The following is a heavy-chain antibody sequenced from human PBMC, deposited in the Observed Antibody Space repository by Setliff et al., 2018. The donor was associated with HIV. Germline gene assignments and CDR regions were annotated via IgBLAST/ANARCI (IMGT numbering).Heavy chain of an antibody. V-gene: IGHV4-34*01. CDR3: ARGTSGGYSSGYYYFDY. D-gene: IGHD3-22*01. J-gene: IGHJ4*01. CDR2: INHSGST. CDR1: GGSLSGYH. Sequence: PSETLSLTCAVYGGSLSGYHWSWIRQSPEKGLEWIGEINHSGSTNYNPSLKSRVTMSVDTSKNQFSLKLSSVTAADTAVYYCARGTSGGYSSGYYYFDYWGHGTLVT.